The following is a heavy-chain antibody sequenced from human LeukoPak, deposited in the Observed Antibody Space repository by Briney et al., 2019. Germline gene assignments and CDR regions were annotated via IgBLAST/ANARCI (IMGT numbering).Heavy chain of an antibody. D-gene: IGHD6-13*01. CDR2: IYYSGST. J-gene: IGHJ3*02. CDR3: ARASSSWYHAFDI. CDR1: GGSISGSH. Sequence: SETLSLTCTVSGGSISGSHWSWIRQPPGKGLEWIGDIYYSGSTYYNPSLKSRVTISVDTSKNQFSLKLSSVTAADTAVYYCARASSSWYHAFDIWGQGTMVTVSS. V-gene: IGHV4-30-4*01.